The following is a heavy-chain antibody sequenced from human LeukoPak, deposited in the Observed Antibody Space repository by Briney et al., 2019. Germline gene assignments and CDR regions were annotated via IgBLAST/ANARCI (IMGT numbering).Heavy chain of an antibody. D-gene: IGHD6-13*01. CDR2: ISTYSGNT. V-gene: IGHV1-18*01. Sequence: GASVKVSGKASGYSFAGYGISWVRQAPGQGLEWIGWISTYSGNTNYAHNLQGRITVTTETSTSTAYMELRSLRSDDTAVYYCARVGAAPGHFDYWGQGTRLTVSS. CDR3: ARVGAAPGHFDY. CDR1: GYSFAGYG. J-gene: IGHJ4*02.